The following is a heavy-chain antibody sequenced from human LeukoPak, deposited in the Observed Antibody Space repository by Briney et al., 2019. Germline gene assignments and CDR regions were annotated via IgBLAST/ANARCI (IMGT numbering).Heavy chain of an antibody. D-gene: IGHD3-10*01. CDR1: GGSFSGYY. V-gene: IGHV4-34*01. CDR3: ARVNFRGVIIRVYYYYYMDV. Sequence: SETLSLTCAVYGGSFSGYYWSWIRQPPGKGLEWIGEINHSGSTNYNPSLKSRVTISVDTSKNQFSLKLSSVTAADTAVYYCARVNFRGVIIRVYYYYYMDVWGKGTTVTVSS. CDR2: INHSGST. J-gene: IGHJ6*03.